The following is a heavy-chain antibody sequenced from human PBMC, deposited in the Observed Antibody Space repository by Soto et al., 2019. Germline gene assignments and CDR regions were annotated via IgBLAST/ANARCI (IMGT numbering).Heavy chain of an antibody. CDR2: INPSGGST. CDR1: GYTFTSYY. CDR3: ARDGYYDSSAPGSAFDI. V-gene: IGHV1-46*01. D-gene: IGHD3-22*01. Sequence: ASVKVSCKASGYTFTSYYMHWVRQAPGQGLEWMGIINPSGGSTSYAQKFQGRVTMTRDTSTSTVYMELSSLRSEDTAVYYCARDGYYDSSAPGSAFDIWGQGTMVTVSS. J-gene: IGHJ3*02.